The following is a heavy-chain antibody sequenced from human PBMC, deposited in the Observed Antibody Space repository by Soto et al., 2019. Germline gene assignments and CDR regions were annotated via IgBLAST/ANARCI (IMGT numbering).Heavy chain of an antibody. Sequence: PSETLSLTCTVSGGSISSGGYYWSWIRQHPGKGLEWIGYIYYSGSTYYNPSLKSRVTISVDTSKNQFSLKLSPVTAADTAVYYCARDHGLRTTVELGYYYGMDVWGQGTTVTVSS. D-gene: IGHD4-4*01. CDR2: IYYSGST. V-gene: IGHV4-31*03. J-gene: IGHJ6*02. CDR3: ARDHGLRTTVELGYYYGMDV. CDR1: GGSISSGGYY.